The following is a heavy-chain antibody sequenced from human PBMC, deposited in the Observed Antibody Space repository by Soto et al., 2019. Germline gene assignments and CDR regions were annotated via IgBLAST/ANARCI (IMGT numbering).Heavy chain of an antibody. J-gene: IGHJ4*02. CDR2: IWYDGSRK. D-gene: IGHD5-12*01. CDR1: GFIFKNYG. V-gene: IGHV3-33*01. CDR3: ARGYSGYVPFDY. Sequence: QVQLVESGGGVVQPGRSLRLSCTVSGFIFKNYGMHWVRQAPGKGLEWVAVIWYDGSRKYYADSAKGRFTISRDNSKNTLYLQMNSLGAEDTAVYYCARGYSGYVPFDYWGQGTLVTVSS.